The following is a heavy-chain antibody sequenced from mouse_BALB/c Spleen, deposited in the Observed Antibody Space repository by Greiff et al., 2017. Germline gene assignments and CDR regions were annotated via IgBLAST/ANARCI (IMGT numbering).Heavy chain of an antibody. CDR3: ARDYYRYDGFAY. CDR2: ISYDGSN. CDR1: GYSITSGYY. Sequence: EVQRVESGPGLVKPSQSLSLTCSVTGYSITSGYYWNWIRQFPGNKLEWMGYISYDGSNNYNPSLKNRISITRDTSKNQFFLKLNSVTTEDTATYYCARDYYRYDGFAYWGQGTLVTVAA. J-gene: IGHJ3*01. D-gene: IGHD2-14*01. V-gene: IGHV3-6*02.